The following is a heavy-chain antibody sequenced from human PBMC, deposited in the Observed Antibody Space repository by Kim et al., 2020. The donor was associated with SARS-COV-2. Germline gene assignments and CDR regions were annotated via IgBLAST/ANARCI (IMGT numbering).Heavy chain of an antibody. CDR3: ARGRSGSRTLDY. J-gene: IGHJ4*02. V-gene: IGHV6-1*01. Sequence: KDYAVSMQSRITINPDTSKSQFSLQLNAVTPEDTAVYYCARGRSGSRTLDYWGQGTLVTVSS. CDR2: K. D-gene: IGHD1-26*01.